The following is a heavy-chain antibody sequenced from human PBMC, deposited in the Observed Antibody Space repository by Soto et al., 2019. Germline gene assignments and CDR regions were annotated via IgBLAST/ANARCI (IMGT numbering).Heavy chain of an antibody. Sequence: QVQLQQWGAGLLKPSETLALNCAVNGGSLSGYYWSWIRQPPRKGLEWIGEIKDGGRTNYSPSLKSRATISSDTSNNQFSLRLYSVTAADTGVYYCARGQEGVVATHWDHGTLVTVSS. D-gene: IGHD5-12*01. J-gene: IGHJ4*01. CDR1: GGSLSGYY. CDR2: IKDGGRT. V-gene: IGHV4-34*01. CDR3: ARGQEGVVATH.